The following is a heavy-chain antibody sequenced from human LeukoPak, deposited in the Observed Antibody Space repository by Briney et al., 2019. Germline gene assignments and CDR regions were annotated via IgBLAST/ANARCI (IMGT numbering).Heavy chain of an antibody. J-gene: IGHJ4*02. D-gene: IGHD5-18*01. CDR2: ISAYNGNT. CDR3: ARDRGGTPNVGDTAMVHFDY. V-gene: IGHV1-18*01. Sequence: GASVKVSCKASGYTFTSYGISWVRQAPGQGLEWMGWISAYNGNTNYAQKLQGRVTMTTDTSTSTAYMELRSLRSDDTAVYYCARDRGGTPNVGDTAMVHFDYWGQGTLVTVSS. CDR1: GYTFTSYG.